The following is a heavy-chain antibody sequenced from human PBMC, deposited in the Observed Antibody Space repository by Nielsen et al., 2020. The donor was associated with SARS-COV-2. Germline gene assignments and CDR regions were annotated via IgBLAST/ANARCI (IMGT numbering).Heavy chain of an antibody. CDR3: ARGSALENRSHYIHVRSRWVDH. CDR1: GGSISSYY. D-gene: IGHD3-3*01. V-gene: IGHV4-59*12. Sequence: SETLSLTCAVSGGSISSYYWSWIRQPPGKGLEWIGYIYYSGSTNYNPSLKSRVTISVDTSKNHFSLKLSSVTAADTAVYYCARGSALENRSHYIHVRSRWVDHWGQGTLVTVPS. CDR2: IYYSGST. J-gene: IGHJ5*01.